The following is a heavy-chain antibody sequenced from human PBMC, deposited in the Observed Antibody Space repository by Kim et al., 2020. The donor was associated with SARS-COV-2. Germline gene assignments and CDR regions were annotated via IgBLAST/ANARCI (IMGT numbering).Heavy chain of an antibody. J-gene: IGHJ3*02. CDR2: IYYSGST. Sequence: SETLSLTCTVSGGSISSGGYYWSWIRQHPGKGLEWIGYIYYSGSTYYNPSLKSRVTISVDTSKNQFSLKLSSVTAADTAVYYCARSRIAVAGPPGAFDIWGQGTMVTVSS. D-gene: IGHD6-19*01. CDR1: GGSISSGGYY. V-gene: IGHV4-31*03. CDR3: ARSRIAVAGPPGAFDI.